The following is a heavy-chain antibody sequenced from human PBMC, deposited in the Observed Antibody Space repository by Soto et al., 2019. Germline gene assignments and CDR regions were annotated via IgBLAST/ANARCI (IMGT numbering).Heavy chain of an antibody. Sequence: SVKVSCKTSGYTFTDHGIDWVRQAPGQGLEWVGWVSSYNGNTNYAYNLKDRVIMTTDASTSTAYMELRGLRSDDTAVYYCAREVEGSYSPADFWGQGTPVTVSS. V-gene: IGHV1-18*01. CDR3: AREVEGSYSPADF. J-gene: IGHJ4*02. CDR2: VSSYNGNT. D-gene: IGHD3-10*01. CDR1: GYTFTDHG.